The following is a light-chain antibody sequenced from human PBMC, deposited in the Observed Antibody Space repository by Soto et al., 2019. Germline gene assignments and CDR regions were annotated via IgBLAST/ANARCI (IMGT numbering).Light chain of an antibody. CDR2: DAS. J-gene: IGKJ4*01. Sequence: AIRMTQSPSSLSASIGDRVTITCRASQGVNNYLAWYQQKPTKAPKFLIYDASTLQTGVPSRFSGSGSRTDFTLSIRPLQSEDLATYYCQQYYSYPLTVGGGTKVEIK. CDR1: QGVNNY. V-gene: IGKV1-8*01. CDR3: QQYYSYPLT.